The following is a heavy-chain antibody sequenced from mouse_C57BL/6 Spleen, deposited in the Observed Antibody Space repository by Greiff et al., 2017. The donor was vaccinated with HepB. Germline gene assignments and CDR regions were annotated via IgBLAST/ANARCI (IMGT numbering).Heavy chain of an antibody. J-gene: IGHJ2*01. CDR1: GYTFTDYY. D-gene: IGHD1-1*02. CDR2: INPNNGGT. Sequence: EVQLQQSGPELVKPGASVKISCKASGYTFTDYYMNWVKQSHGKSLEWIGDINPNNGGTSYNQKFKGKATLTVDKSSSTAYMELRSLTSEDSAVYYCAREVVPRDYFDYWGQGTTLTVSS. V-gene: IGHV1-26*01. CDR3: AREVVPRDYFDY.